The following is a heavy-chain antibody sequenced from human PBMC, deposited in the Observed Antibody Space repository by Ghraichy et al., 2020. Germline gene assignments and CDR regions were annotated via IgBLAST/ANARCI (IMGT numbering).Heavy chain of an antibody. CDR3: ARESPAAGTYFDY. J-gene: IGHJ4*02. V-gene: IGHV3-74*01. CDR1: GFTFSSYW. Sequence: GGSLRLSCAASGFTFSSYWMHWVRQAPGKGPVWVSRIKNDGSNTRYADSVKGRFTISRDNAKNTLYLEMNSLRVEDTAVYYCARESPAAGTYFDYWGQGTPVTVSS. D-gene: IGHD6-13*01. CDR2: IKNDGSNT.